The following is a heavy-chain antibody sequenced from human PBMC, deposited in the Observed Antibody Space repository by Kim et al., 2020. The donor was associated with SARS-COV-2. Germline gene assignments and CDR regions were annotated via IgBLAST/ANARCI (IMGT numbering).Heavy chain of an antibody. Sequence: YTDSEKGRFTISRDNSKNTLYLQMNSLRAEDTAVYYCAKDKPWLVNWFDPWGQGTLVTVSS. D-gene: IGHD6-19*01. V-gene: IGHV3-23*01. J-gene: IGHJ5*02. CDR3: AKDKPWLVNWFDP.